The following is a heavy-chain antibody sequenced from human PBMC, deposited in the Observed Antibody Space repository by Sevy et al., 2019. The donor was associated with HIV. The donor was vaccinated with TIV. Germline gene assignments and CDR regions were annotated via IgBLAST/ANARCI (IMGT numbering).Heavy chain of an antibody. CDR2: ISDSGTST. V-gene: IGHV3-23*01. D-gene: IGHD4-4*01. Sequence: GGSLRLSCAASGFTFSSFAMSWVRQAPGKGLEWVSVISDSGTSTYYADSVKGRFTISRDNSKNTLYLQMNSLRAEDTAVYYCAKALHRVYCGIDVWGQGTTVTVSS. CDR1: GFTFSSFA. CDR3: AKALHRVYCGIDV. J-gene: IGHJ6*02.